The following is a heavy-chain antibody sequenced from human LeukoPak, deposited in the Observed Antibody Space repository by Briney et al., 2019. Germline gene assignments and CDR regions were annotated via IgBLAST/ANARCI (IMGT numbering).Heavy chain of an antibody. CDR3: ARRTTMVRGDENFDY. D-gene: IGHD3-10*01. V-gene: IGHV5-51*01. J-gene: IGHJ4*02. Sequence: GESLKISCKGSGYSFTSYWIGWVRQMPGKGLEWMGIIYPGDSDTTYSPSFQGQVTISADKSISTAYLQWSSLKASDTAMYYCARRTTMVRGDENFDYWGQGTLVTVSS. CDR2: IYPGDSDT. CDR1: GYSFTSYW.